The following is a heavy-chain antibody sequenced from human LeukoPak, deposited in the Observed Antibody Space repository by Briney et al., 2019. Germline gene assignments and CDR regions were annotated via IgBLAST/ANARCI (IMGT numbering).Heavy chain of an antibody. Sequence: AGGSLRLSCAASGFTFSGDWMHWVRQAPGKGLVWVSHVSSAGYTTRYADSVKGRFAISRDNAKNTLYLQMNSLRAEDTAVYYCAREQGALDSWGQGTLVTVSS. CDR2: VSSAGYTT. V-gene: IGHV3-74*01. CDR1: GFTFSGDW. J-gene: IGHJ4*02. CDR3: AREQGALDS.